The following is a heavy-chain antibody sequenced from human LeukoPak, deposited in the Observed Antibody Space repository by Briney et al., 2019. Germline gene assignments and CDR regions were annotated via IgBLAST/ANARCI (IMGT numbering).Heavy chain of an antibody. V-gene: IGHV3-48*01. CDR1: GFTFSNFG. CDR3: ARGGSSRPDY. J-gene: IGHJ4*02. D-gene: IGHD3-10*01. Sequence: PGGSLRLSCAASGFTFSNFGMNWVPQAHGKGLEWVSYISSNSRTVDYAESLKGRITISRDNAKNSLYLQMHSLRPDDTAVYYCARGGSSRPDYWGQGTLVTVSS. CDR2: ISSNSRTV.